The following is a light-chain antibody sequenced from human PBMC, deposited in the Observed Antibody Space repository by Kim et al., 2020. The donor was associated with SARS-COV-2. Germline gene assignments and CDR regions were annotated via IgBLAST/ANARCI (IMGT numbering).Light chain of an antibody. CDR3: QQYDNFPWT. J-gene: IGKJ1*01. V-gene: IGKV1-33*01. CDR2: DAS. Sequence: DIQMTQSPSSLSASVGDRVTITCQASQDIYNYLNWYQQKPGKAPEVLIYDASDLETGVPSRFSGSGSATYFTFTISSLQPEDIATYYCQQYDNFPWTFGQGTKVDIK. CDR1: QDIYNY.